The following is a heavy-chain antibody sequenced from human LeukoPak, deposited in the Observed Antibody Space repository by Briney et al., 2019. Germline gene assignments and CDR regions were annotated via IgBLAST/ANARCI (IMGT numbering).Heavy chain of an antibody. Sequence: PSETLSLTCTVSGGSISSYYWSWIRQPPGKGLEWIGYIYDSGSTNYNPSLKSRVTISVDTSKNQFSLKLSSVTAADTAVYYCASFRWSGSYYAYFDYWGQGTLVTVSS. CDR2: IYDSGST. D-gene: IGHD1-26*01. CDR1: GGSISSYY. V-gene: IGHV4-59*01. J-gene: IGHJ4*02. CDR3: ASFRWSGSYYAYFDY.